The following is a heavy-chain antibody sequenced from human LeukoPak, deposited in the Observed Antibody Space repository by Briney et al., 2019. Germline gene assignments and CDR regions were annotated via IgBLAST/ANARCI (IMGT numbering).Heavy chain of an antibody. Sequence: PGGSLRLSCAASGFTFSIYSMNWVRQAPGKGLEWVSSISNSDSSIYYADSVKGRFTISRDNAKNTLYLQMNSLRAEDTAVYYCARDLMGPDYWGQGTLVTVSS. D-gene: IGHD3-16*01. CDR1: GFTFSIYS. V-gene: IGHV3-21*01. J-gene: IGHJ4*02. CDR3: ARDLMGPDY. CDR2: ISNSDSSI.